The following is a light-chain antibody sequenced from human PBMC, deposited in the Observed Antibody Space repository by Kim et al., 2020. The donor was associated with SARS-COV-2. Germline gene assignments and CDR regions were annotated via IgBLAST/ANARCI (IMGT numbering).Light chain of an antibody. CDR3: QQYNNWPTWT. CDR1: QSVSSN. J-gene: IGKJ1*01. V-gene: IGKV3-15*01. CDR2: GAS. Sequence: SPGEGATLSCRARQSVSSNLAWYQQRPGQAPRLLIYGASTRATGIPARFSGSGSGTEFTLTISSLQSEDFAVYYCQQYNNWPTWTFGQGTKVDIK.